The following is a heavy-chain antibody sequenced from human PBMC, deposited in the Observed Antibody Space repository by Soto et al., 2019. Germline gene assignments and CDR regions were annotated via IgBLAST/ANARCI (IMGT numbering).Heavy chain of an antibody. V-gene: IGHV1-18*01. CDR3: ARLLGGSYHHRRDWFDP. Sequence: QVQLVQSGAEVKEPGASVKVSCKSFGYTFTNYGITWVRQAPGQGLEWMGWISAHDGNTDYAQKFQGRVTMTTDTSTSTTDMQLRGLISHAPAVYYGARLLGGSYHHRRDWFDPWGQGTPVTVSA. CDR2: ISAHDGNT. D-gene: IGHD3-16*02. CDR1: GYTFTNYG. J-gene: IGHJ5*02.